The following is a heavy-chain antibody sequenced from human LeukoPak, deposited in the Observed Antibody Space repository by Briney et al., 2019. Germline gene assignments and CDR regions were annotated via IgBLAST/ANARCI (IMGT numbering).Heavy chain of an antibody. Sequence: ASVKVSCKASGGTFSSCAISWVRQAPGQGLEWMGRIIPILGIANYAQKFQGRVTITADKSTSTAYMELSSLRSEDTAVYYCAREMEGGSSYFDYWGQGTLVTVSS. J-gene: IGHJ4*02. CDR2: IIPILGIA. CDR3: AREMEGGSSYFDY. CDR1: GGTFSSCA. V-gene: IGHV1-69*04. D-gene: IGHD1-26*01.